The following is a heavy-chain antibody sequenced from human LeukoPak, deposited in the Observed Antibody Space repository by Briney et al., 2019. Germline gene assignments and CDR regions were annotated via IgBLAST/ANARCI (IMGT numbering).Heavy chain of an antibody. V-gene: IGHV1-69*01. D-gene: IGHD2-15*01. CDR2: IIPIFGTA. CDR1: GGTFNSYA. J-gene: IGHJ4*02. Sequence: SVKVSCKASGGTFNSYAISWVRQAPGQGLEWMGGIIPIFGTANYAQKFQGRVTITADESTSTAYMELSSLRSEDTAVYYCARGHCSGGSCYDYWGQGTLVTVSS. CDR3: ARGHCSGGSCYDY.